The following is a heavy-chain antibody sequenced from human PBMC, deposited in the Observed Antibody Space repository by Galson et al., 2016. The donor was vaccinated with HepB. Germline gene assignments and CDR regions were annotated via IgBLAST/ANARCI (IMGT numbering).Heavy chain of an antibody. Sequence: SLRLSCAASGFTFSSYSMNWVRQAPGKGLEWVSSISSSSSYIYYADSVKGRFTISRDNAKNSLYLQMNSLRAEDTAVYYCARGHHDYKRHLDYWGQGTLVTVSA. CDR1: GFTFSSYS. CDR3: ARGHHDYKRHLDY. V-gene: IGHV3-21*01. CDR2: ISSSSSYI. D-gene: IGHD4-11*01. J-gene: IGHJ4*02.